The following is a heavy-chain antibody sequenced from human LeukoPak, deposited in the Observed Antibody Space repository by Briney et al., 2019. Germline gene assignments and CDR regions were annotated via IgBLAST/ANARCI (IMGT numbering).Heavy chain of an antibody. Sequence: PSETLSLTCAVSGGSINTYYWSWIRQPPGKGLEWVGYIYSTGNTNYNPSLNGRVTISLDTSKNQFSLNLSSVTAADTAVYYCAKHDTVFGAAHFYMDVWGKGTTVTVSS. CDR2: IYSTGNT. D-gene: IGHD3-3*01. CDR1: GGSINTYY. CDR3: AKHDTVFGAAHFYMDV. V-gene: IGHV4-4*09. J-gene: IGHJ6*03.